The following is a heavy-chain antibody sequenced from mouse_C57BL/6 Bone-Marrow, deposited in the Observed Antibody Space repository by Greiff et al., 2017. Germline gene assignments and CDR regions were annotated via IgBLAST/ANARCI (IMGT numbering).Heavy chain of an antibody. Sequence: QVQLQQPGAELVKPGASVKLSCKASGYTFTSYWMQWVKQRPGQGLEWIGEIDPSDSYTNYNQKFKGKATLTVDTSSSTAYMQLSSLTSEDSAVYYGAGIYYDYDAWFAYWGQGTLVTVSA. J-gene: IGHJ3*01. V-gene: IGHV1-50*01. CDR3: AGIYYDYDAWFAY. CDR1: GYTFTSYW. CDR2: IDPSDSYT. D-gene: IGHD2-4*01.